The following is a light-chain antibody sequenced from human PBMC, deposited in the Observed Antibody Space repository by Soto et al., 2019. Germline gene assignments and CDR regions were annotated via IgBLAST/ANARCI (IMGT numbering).Light chain of an antibody. Sequence: EIVLTQSPGILSLSPGERATLSCRASQSVSSSLAWYQQKPGQAPRLLIYDTSNRATDIPPRFSGSGSGTDFTLTISSLEPEDFAVYYCQQRTNWRITFGQGTRLEIK. CDR2: DTS. J-gene: IGKJ5*01. V-gene: IGKV3-11*01. CDR3: QQRTNWRIT. CDR1: QSVSSS.